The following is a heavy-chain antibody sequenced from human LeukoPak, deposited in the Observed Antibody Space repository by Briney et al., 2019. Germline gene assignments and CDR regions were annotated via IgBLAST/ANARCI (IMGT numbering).Heavy chain of an antibody. CDR2: IYTGGST. D-gene: IGHD2-2*01. J-gene: IGHJ6*02. V-gene: IGHV4-4*07. CDR3: ARGCSSTSCWLRMDV. Sequence: PSETLSLTCTVSGGSITNYYWSWIRQPAGKGLEWIGRIYTGGSTSYNPSLKSRVTMSIDTSKNQFSLKLSSLTAADTAVYYCARGCSSTSCWLRMDVWGQGTTVTVSS. CDR1: GGSITNYY.